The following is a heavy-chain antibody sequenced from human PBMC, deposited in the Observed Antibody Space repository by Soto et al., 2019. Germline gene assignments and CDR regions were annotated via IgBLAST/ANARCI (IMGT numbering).Heavy chain of an antibody. J-gene: IGHJ4*02. Sequence: QVQLVESGGGVVQPGRSLRLSCAASGFTFSSYGMHWVRQAPGKGLEWVAVIWYDGSNKYYADSVKGRFTISRDNSKNTLYLHMNSLRAEDTAVYYCARDGGYSYLDYWGQGTLVTVSS. CDR3: ARDGGYSYLDY. CDR2: IWYDGSNK. D-gene: IGHD5-18*01. V-gene: IGHV3-33*01. CDR1: GFTFSSYG.